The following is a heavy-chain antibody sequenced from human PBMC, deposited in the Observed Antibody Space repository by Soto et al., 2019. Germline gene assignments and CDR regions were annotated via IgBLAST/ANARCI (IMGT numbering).Heavy chain of an antibody. CDR3: AKGFFRRGEAINYDFWSGYWPFDY. V-gene: IGHV3-23*01. CDR1: GFTFSSYA. Sequence: AGGSLRLSCAASGFTFSSYAMSWVRQAPGKGLEWVSAISGSGGSTYYADSVKGRFTISRDNSKNTLYLQMNSLRAEDTAVYYFAKGFFRRGEAINYDFWSGYWPFDYWGQGTLVTVSS. CDR2: ISGSGGST. J-gene: IGHJ4*02. D-gene: IGHD3-3*01.